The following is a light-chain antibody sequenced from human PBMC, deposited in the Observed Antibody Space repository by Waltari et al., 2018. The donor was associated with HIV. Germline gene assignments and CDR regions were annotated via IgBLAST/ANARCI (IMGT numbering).Light chain of an antibody. J-gene: IGKJ3*01. CDR3: QQSYSTPFT. V-gene: IGKV1-39*01. Sequence: DIQLTQSPSSLSASVGDTVTITCRTSQSISRNLTWYQQRPGKAPNLLIYATSTLQSGVPSRFSGSGSGTDFTLTITSLQPEDFATYYCQQSYSTPFTFGPGTKVDV. CDR2: ATS. CDR1: QSISRN.